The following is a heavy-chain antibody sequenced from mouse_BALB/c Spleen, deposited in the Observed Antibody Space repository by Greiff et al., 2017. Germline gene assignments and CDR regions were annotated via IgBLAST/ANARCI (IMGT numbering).Heavy chain of an antibody. J-gene: IGHJ3*01. Sequence: QVQLKESGPGLVAPSQSLSITCTVSGFSLTSYGVHWVRQPPGKGLEWLGVIWAGGSTNYNSALMSRLSISKDNSKSQVFLKMNSLQTDDTAMYYCAREGYYGSSYFAYWGQGTLVTVSA. CDR1: GFSLTSYG. V-gene: IGHV2-9*02. CDR2: IWAGGST. CDR3: AREGYYGSSYFAY. D-gene: IGHD1-1*01.